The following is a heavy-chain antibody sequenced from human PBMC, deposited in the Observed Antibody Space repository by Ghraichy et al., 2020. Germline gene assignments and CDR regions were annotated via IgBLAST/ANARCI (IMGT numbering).Heavy chain of an antibody. Sequence: LSLTCAASGFTFSSYSMNWVRQAPGKGLEWVSYISSSSSTIYYADSVKGRFTISRDNAKNSLYLQMNSLRDEDTAVYYCARGDYYDSSGFDYWGQGTLVTVSS. V-gene: IGHV3-48*02. CDR3: ARGDYYDSSGFDY. D-gene: IGHD3-22*01. CDR2: ISSSSSTI. J-gene: IGHJ4*02. CDR1: GFTFSSYS.